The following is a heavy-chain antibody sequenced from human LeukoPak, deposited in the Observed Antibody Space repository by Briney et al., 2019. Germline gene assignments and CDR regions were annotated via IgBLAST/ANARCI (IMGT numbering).Heavy chain of an antibody. Sequence: SETLSLTCTVSGYSISSGYYWGWIRQPPGKGLEWIGSIYHSGSTYYNPSLKSRVTISVDTSKNQFSLKLSSVTAADTAVYYCARVQAAAGLDYWGQGTLVTVSS. D-gene: IGHD6-13*01. CDR3: ARVQAAAGLDY. CDR2: IYHSGST. J-gene: IGHJ4*02. V-gene: IGHV4-38-2*02. CDR1: GYSISSGYY.